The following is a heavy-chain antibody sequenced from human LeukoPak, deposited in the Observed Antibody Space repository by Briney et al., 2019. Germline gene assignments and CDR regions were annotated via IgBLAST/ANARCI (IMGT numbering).Heavy chain of an antibody. J-gene: IGHJ4*02. CDR1: GGSFSGYY. CDR3: ARDRGPGTGTDDY. V-gene: IGHV4-34*01. Sequence: SETLSLTCAVYGGSFSGYYWSWIRQPPGKGLEWIGEINHSGSTNYNPSLKSRVTISVDTSKNQFSLKLSSVTAADTAVYYCARDRGPGTGTDDYWGQGTLVTVSS. D-gene: IGHD3-10*01. CDR2: INHSGST.